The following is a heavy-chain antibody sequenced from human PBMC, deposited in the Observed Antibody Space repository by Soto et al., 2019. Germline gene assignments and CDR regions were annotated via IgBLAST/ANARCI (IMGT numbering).Heavy chain of an antibody. CDR1: GFTFSTYW. V-gene: IGHV3-74*01. Sequence: GGSLRLSCAASGFTFSTYWMHWVRQVPGKGLVWVSRINSDGSSTSYADSVKGRFTISRDNAKNTLYLQMNSLRADDTAVYYCARDPAEWELTFDCWGQGTLVTVSS. CDR3: ARDPAEWELTFDC. J-gene: IGHJ4*02. D-gene: IGHD1-26*01. CDR2: INSDGSST.